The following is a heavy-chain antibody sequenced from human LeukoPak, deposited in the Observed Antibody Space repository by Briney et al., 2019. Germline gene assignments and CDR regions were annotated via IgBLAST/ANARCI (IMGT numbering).Heavy chain of an antibody. Sequence: PGGSLRLSCAASGFIFRNYGMHWVRQATGKGLEWVSFIWSDGNNRFYADSVKGRFTISRDNSKNMLYLQMDTLRAEDTALYYCAKDPGASVSGFYMDVWGKGTTVIVSS. V-gene: IGHV3-30*02. CDR2: IWSDGNNR. D-gene: IGHD2-8*02. CDR1: GFIFRNYG. J-gene: IGHJ6*03. CDR3: AKDPGASVSGFYMDV.